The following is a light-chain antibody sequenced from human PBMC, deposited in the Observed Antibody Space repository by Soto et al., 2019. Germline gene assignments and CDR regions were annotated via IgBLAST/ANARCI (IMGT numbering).Light chain of an antibody. V-gene: IGLV1-51*01. CDR2: ETY. Sequence: QSVLTQPPSVSAAPGQKVTISCSGSTSNIGNDFVSWYQQFPGTAPKIVIYETYKRPSGIPDRFSGSRSGTSATLDITGLQAGDEADYYCGAWDASLGAGVFGGGTKVTVL. J-gene: IGLJ3*02. CDR1: TSNIGNDF. CDR3: GAWDASLGAGV.